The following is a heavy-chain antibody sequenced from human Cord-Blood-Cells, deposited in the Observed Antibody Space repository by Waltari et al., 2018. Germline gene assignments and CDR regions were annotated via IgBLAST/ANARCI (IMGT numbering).Heavy chain of an antibody. D-gene: IGHD6-13*01. Sequence: QVQLQESGPGLVKPSETLSLTCTVSGGSISSYYWSWIRQPPGKGLEWIGYIYYSGRTNYHPSLKRRVTISVDTSKNQFALKLSSVTAADTAVYYCARHPPGIAAAGAYYFDYWGQGTLVTVSS. CDR2: IYYSGRT. CDR3: ARHPPGIAAAGAYYFDY. CDR1: GGSISSYY. V-gene: IGHV4-59*08. J-gene: IGHJ4*02.